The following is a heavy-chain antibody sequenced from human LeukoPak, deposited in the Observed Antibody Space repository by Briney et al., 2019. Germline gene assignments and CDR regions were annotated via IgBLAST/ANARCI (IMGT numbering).Heavy chain of an antibody. CDR2: INPNSGAT. D-gene: IGHD2-21*02. Sequence: ASVKASCKASGYTFTGYYLHWVRQAPGQGLEWMGWINPNSGATSYAQKFQGRVTMTRDTSINTGYMELSGLRSDDTAVYYCARDDAHSDQNAFDVWGQGTLVTVSS. CDR3: ARDDAHSDQNAFDV. J-gene: IGHJ3*01. CDR1: GYTFTGYY. V-gene: IGHV1-2*02.